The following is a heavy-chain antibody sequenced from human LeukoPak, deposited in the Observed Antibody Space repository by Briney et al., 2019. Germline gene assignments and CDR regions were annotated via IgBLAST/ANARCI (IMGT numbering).Heavy chain of an antibody. V-gene: IGHV3-15*01. CDR1: GFTFNNAW. J-gene: IGHJ5*02. CDR3: TSHAAFDP. CDR2: IKSKNVGGTT. Sequence: PGVSLRLSCAASGFTFNNAWMNWVRQAPGKGLEWVGRIKSKNVGGTTDYAAPVKGRFTISRDDSKNTVYLQMNSLKIEDTAVYYCTSHAAFDPWGQGTLVTVSS.